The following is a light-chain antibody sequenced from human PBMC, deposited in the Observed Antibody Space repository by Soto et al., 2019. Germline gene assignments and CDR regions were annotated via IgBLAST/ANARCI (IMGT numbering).Light chain of an antibody. CDR1: QSISSW. CDR3: QQYNSYSPYT. V-gene: IGKV1-5*01. J-gene: IGKJ2*01. Sequence: DIQMTQSPSTLSASVGDRVTITCRASQSISSWLAWYQQKPGKAPKLLIYDASSLESGVPSRLSGSGSGTEFSLTISSLQPYDFTTYYCQQYNSYSPYTFGQGTKLEIK. CDR2: DAS.